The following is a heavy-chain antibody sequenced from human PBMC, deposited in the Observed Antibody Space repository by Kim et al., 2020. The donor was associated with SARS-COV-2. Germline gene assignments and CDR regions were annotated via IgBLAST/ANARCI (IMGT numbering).Heavy chain of an antibody. V-gene: IGHV3-23*01. CDR3: AKDGRGYADDY. J-gene: IGHJ4*02. CDR2: IRGTSDTT. CDR1: GFIFRSYA. Sequence: GGSLRLSCAASGFIFRSYAMGWVRQAPGKGLEWVSAIRGTSDTTYYADSVKGRFSISRDNSKNTLYLQMHSLRAEDTAVYYCAKDGRGYADDYWGQGTLVTVSS. D-gene: IGHD5-12*01.